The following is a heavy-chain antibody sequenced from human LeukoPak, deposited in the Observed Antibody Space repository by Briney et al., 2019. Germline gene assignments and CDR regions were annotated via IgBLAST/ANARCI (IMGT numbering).Heavy chain of an antibody. J-gene: IGHJ4*02. CDR2: IRSKTNSYAT. CDR3: TSTWIQLWYDY. Sequence: GGSLRLSCAASGFTFSASAMHWVRQASGKGLEWVGRIRSKTNSYATEYAASVKGRFTISSDDSKNTAYLQMDSLRTEDTAVYYCTSTWIQLWYDYWGRGTLVTVSS. V-gene: IGHV3-73*01. CDR1: GFTFSASA. D-gene: IGHD5-18*01.